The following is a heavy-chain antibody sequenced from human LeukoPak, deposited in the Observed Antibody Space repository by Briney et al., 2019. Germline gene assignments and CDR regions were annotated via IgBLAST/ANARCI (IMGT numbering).Heavy chain of an antibody. J-gene: IGHJ4*02. CDR1: SGSISSYY. Sequence: PSETLSLTCTVSSGSISSYYWSWIRQPPGKGLEWIGYIYYSGSTNYNPSLKSRVTISVDTSKNQFSLKLSSVTAADTAVYYCARGSSSNYWGQGTLVTVSS. D-gene: IGHD6-6*01. CDR3: ARGSSSNY. CDR2: IYYSGST. V-gene: IGHV4-59*01.